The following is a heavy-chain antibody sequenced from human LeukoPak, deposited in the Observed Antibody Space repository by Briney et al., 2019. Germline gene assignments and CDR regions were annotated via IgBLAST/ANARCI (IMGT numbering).Heavy chain of an antibody. Sequence: PSETLSLTCTVSGGSISSSSSYWGWIRQPPGKGLEWIGSIYYSGSTYYNPSLKSRVTISVDTSKNQFSLKLSSVTAADTAVYYCARDQNILTGYYTNWGQGTLVTVSS. CDR1: GGSISSSSSY. CDR2: IYYSGST. CDR3: ARDQNILTGYYTN. D-gene: IGHD3-9*01. V-gene: IGHV4-39*02. J-gene: IGHJ4*02.